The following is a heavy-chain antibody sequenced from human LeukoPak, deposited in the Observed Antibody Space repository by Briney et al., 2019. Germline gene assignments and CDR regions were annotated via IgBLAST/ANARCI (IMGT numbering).Heavy chain of an antibody. CDR3: ARGYYSGSGRYYFDF. CDR1: GFTFSSYA. CDR2: ITGSGGTT. V-gene: IGHV3-23*01. Sequence: PGGSLRLSCAASGFTFSSYAMSWVRQAPGKGLEWVSTITGSGGTTNYADSVKGRFTISRDNSKNTLFLQMSSLRVEDTAVYYCARGYYSGSGRYYFDFWGQGTLVTVSS. J-gene: IGHJ4*02. D-gene: IGHD3-10*01.